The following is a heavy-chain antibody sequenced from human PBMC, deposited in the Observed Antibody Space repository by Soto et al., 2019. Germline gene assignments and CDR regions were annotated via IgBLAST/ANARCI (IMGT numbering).Heavy chain of an antibody. CDR2: IIPIFGTA. Sequence: QVQLVQSGAEVKKPGSSVKVSCKASGGTFSSYAISWVRQAPGQGLEWMGGIIPIFGTANYAQKFQGRVTITADKATSTAYRELSSLRAEDTAVYYCARNRGYSYGAHYFDYWGQGTLVTVSS. CDR3: ARNRGYSYGAHYFDY. J-gene: IGHJ4*02. D-gene: IGHD5-18*01. V-gene: IGHV1-69*06. CDR1: GGTFSSYA.